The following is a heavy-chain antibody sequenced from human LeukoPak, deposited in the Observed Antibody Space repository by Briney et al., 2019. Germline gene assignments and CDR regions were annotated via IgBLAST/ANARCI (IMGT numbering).Heavy chain of an antibody. CDR3: ARGPRVAATRHYFDY. CDR2: ISLYNVNT. J-gene: IGHJ4*02. D-gene: IGHD2-15*01. Sequence: ASVKVSCKFSSYTFTTSGISWVRQAPGQGLEWMGWISLYNVNTKYAQKLQGRVTMTTETSTDTAHMELRSLRSDDTAVYYCARGPRVAATRHYFDYWGQGTLVTVSS. V-gene: IGHV1-18*01. CDR1: SYTFTTSG.